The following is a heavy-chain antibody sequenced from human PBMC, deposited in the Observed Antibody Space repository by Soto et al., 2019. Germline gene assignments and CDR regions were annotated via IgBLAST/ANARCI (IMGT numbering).Heavy chain of an antibody. J-gene: IGHJ5*02. D-gene: IGHD3-3*01. CDR3: ARSLSFHTRAAWFDP. CDR2: IYYSGST. V-gene: IGHV4-30-4*01. Sequence: QVQLQESGPGLVKPSQTLSLTCTVSGGSISSGDYYWSWIRQPPGKGLEWIGYIYYSGSTYYNPALKSRVTISVDPSKNQFSLKLSSVTAADTAVYYCARSLSFHTRAAWFDPWGQGTLVTVSS. CDR1: GGSISSGDYY.